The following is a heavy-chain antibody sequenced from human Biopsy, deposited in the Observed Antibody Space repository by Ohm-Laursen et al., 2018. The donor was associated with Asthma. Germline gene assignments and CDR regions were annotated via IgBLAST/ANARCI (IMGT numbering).Heavy chain of an antibody. D-gene: IGHD6-19*01. CDR3: ARYQVGYSSGWSLLLKKIYYSGMDV. CDR2: IMTVFGTT. V-gene: IGHV1-69*01. J-gene: IGHJ6*02. Sequence: SSVKVSCKASGGTFSNFAISWVRQAPGQGLEWLGGIMTVFGTTNNAQKFQGRVTITADESTSTAYMEVTSLRSEDTAIYYCARYQVGYSSGWSLLLKKIYYSGMDVWGQGTAVTVSS. CDR1: GGTFSNFA.